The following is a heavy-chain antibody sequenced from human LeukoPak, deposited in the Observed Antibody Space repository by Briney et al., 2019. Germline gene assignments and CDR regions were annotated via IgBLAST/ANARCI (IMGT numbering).Heavy chain of an antibody. V-gene: IGHV6-1*01. CDR2: TYYRSTWYN. CDR3: ARRLTQYDCFDP. J-gene: IGHJ5*02. D-gene: IGHD2-2*01. CDR1: GDSVSTNGGA. Sequence: SQTLSLTCVISGDSVSTNGGAWNWIRQSPSRGLEWLGRTYYRSTWYNDYAVSVRGRITVNPDTSKNQFSLHLNSVTPEDTAVYYCARRLTQYDCFDPWGQGILVTVSS.